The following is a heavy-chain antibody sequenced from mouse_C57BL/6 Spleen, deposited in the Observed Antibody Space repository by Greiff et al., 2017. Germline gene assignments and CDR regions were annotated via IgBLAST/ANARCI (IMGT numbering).Heavy chain of an antibody. J-gene: IGHJ2*01. CDR3: ARDGNPYYFDY. Sequence: VQLQQPGAELVRPGSSVTLSCKASGYTFTSYWMDWVKQRPGQGLEWIGNIYPSDSETHYNQKFKDKATLTVDKSSSTAYMQLSSLTSEDSAVYYCARDGNPYYFDYWGQGTTLTVSS. D-gene: IGHD2-1*01. V-gene: IGHV1-61*01. CDR1: GYTFTSYW. CDR2: IYPSDSET.